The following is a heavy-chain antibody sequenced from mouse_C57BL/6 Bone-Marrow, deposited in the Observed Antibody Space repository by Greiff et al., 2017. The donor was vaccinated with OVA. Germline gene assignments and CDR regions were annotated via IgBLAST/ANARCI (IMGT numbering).Heavy chain of an antibody. J-gene: IGHJ2*01. CDR1: GYAFSSYW. Sequence: VMLVESGAELVKPGASVKISCKASGYAFSSYWMNWVKQRPGKGLEWIGQIYPGDGDTNYNGKFKGKATLTADKSSSTAYMQLRSLTSEDSAVYFCGRYEYGGYWGQGTTLTVSS. CDR3: GRYEYGGY. V-gene: IGHV1-80*01. D-gene: IGHD5-1*01. CDR2: IYPGDGDT.